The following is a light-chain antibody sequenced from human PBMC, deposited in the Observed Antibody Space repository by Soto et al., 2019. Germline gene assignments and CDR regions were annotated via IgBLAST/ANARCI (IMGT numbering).Light chain of an antibody. CDR2: EDN. Sequence: NFMLTQPHSVSESPGKTVIISCTRSSGSIASNYVQWYQQRPGSSPTTVIYEDNQRPSGVPDRFSGSIDSSSNSASLTISGLETEDEADYYCQSYDATHQVFGGGTKLTVL. CDR3: QSYDATHQV. J-gene: IGLJ3*02. V-gene: IGLV6-57*01. CDR1: SGSIASNY.